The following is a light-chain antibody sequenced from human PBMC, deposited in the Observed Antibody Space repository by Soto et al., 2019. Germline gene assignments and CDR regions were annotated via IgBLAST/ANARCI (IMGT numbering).Light chain of an antibody. CDR1: QSISSN. CDR3: QHYNNWPPWT. CDR2: GAS. J-gene: IGKJ1*01. V-gene: IGKV3-15*01. Sequence: EIVMTQSPATLSVSPGERATLSCRASQSISSNLAWYQQKPGQAPRLLIYGASTRATGIPARFSGSGSGTEFTLTFSSLQSEDFEVYYCQHYNNWPPWTFGQGTKVEIK.